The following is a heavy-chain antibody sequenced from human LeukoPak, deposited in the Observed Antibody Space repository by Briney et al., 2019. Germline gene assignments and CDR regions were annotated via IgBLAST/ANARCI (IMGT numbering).Heavy chain of an antibody. Sequence: GGSLRLSCAASGFTFSSYAMHWVRQAPGKGLEWVSAITNSGGSTYYADSVKGRFTISRDNSKNTLSLQMNSLRAEDTAIYYCAKALRAFYFDCWGQGALVTVSS. J-gene: IGHJ4*02. CDR3: AKALRAFYFDC. CDR2: ITNSGGST. CDR1: GFTFSSYA. V-gene: IGHV3-23*01.